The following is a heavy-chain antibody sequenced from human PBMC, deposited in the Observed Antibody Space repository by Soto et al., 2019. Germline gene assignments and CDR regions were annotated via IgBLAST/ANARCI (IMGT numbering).Heavy chain of an antibody. CDR3: ARKTFVIPSGGDV. CDR2: IYSGGDT. Sequence: EVQLVESGGGLVQPGGSLRLSCTASGFAVRHNYMTWVRQAPGKGLEWVSLIYSGGDTASADSVKGRFTISRHTSQNTLSLQMNSVRGEAPPVYYCARKTFVIPSGGDVWGKGTAVTVSS. J-gene: IGHJ6*04. V-gene: IGHV3-53*04. D-gene: IGHD3-10*01. CDR1: GFAVRHNY.